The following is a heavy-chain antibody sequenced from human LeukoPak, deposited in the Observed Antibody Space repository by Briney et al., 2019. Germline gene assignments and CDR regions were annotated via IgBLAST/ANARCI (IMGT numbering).Heavy chain of an antibody. CDR2: ISGSGGST. Sequence: GGSLRLSCAASGFTFSSYAMSWVRQAPGEGLEWVSAISGSGGSTYYADSVEGRFTISRDNSKNTLYLQMNSLRAEDTAVYYCARGRFSGYVNSYYGMDVWGRGTTVTVSS. D-gene: IGHD5-12*01. V-gene: IGHV3-23*01. CDR3: ARGRFSGYVNSYYGMDV. J-gene: IGHJ6*02. CDR1: GFTFSSYA.